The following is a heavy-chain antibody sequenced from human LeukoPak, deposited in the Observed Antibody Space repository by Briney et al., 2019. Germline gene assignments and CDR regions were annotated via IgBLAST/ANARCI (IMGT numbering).Heavy chain of an antibody. Sequence: GGSLRLSCAASGFTFSSYAMSWVRQAPGKGLEWVSAISGSGGSTYYADSVKGRFTISRDNSKNTLYLQMNSLRAEDTAVYYCARIPQWLLTGDYWGQGTLVTVSS. V-gene: IGHV3-23*01. J-gene: IGHJ4*02. CDR3: ARIPQWLLTGDY. CDR1: GFTFSSYA. D-gene: IGHD6-19*01. CDR2: ISGSGGST.